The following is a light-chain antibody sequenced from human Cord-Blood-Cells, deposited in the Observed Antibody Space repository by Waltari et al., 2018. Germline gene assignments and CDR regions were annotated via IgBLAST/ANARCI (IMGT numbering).Light chain of an antibody. CDR2: EVS. J-gene: IGLJ3*02. Sequence: QSALTQPASVSGSPGQSTTISCTGTSSDVGGYNYVSWYQQHPGTAPKLMIYEVSKRPSGVSNRFSGSKSGNTASLTISGLQAEDEADYYCRSYTSSSTWVFGGGTKLTVL. CDR3: RSYTSSSTWV. CDR1: SSDVGGYNY. V-gene: IGLV2-14*01.